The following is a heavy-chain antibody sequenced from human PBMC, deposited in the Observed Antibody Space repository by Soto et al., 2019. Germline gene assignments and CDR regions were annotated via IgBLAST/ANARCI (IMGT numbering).Heavy chain of an antibody. CDR2: ITSSSGHI. J-gene: IGHJ6*02. CDR3: VRERGLSSFYGMDV. D-gene: IGHD3-10*01. V-gene: IGHV3-21*01. CDR1: GFTLTTYT. Sequence: VGSLRLSCEASGFTLTTYTMNWVRQAPGKGLEWVSSITSSSGHIYYADSVKGRFTISRDNARNSLYLQMNSLRAEDTAVYYCVRERGLSSFYGMDVWGQGTTVIVSS.